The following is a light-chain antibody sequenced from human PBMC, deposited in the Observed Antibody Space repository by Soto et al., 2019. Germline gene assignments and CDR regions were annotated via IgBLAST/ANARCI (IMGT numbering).Light chain of an antibody. J-gene: IGLJ2*01. Sequence: QSVLTQPPSASGTPGQRVTISCSGSSSNIGSDYVHWYQQFPGTAPKLLIYRNNQRPSGVPDRFSDSKSGTSASLAISGLRSEDEADYYCVAWDNSLSGGLIGGGTKVTVL. CDR2: RNN. CDR1: SSNIGSDY. CDR3: VAWDNSLSGGL. V-gene: IGLV1-47*01.